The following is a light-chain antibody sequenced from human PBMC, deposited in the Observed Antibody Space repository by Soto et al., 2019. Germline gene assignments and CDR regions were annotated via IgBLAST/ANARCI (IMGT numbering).Light chain of an antibody. CDR2: SNN. Sequence: QSVLTQPPSASATPGQRVTISCSGTNSNIGSNYVNWYQQLPGSAPKLLIYSNNQSPSGVPDRFSGSKSGTSASLAISGPQSEAEADSYCAAWDDSLSGHAVFGGGTQLTVL. J-gene: IGLJ7*01. CDR3: AAWDDSLSGHAV. CDR1: NSNIGSNY. V-gene: IGLV1-44*01.